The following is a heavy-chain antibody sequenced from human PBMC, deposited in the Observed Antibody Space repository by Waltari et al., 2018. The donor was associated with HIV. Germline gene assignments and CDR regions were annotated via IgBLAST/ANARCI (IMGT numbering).Heavy chain of an antibody. J-gene: IGHJ4*02. V-gene: IGHV3-30*02. Sequence: QVQLVESGGGVVQPGGSLRLSCAASGFTFSSYGVSWVCQAPGKGLEWVAFLRYYGSNKYYADSVKGRFTISRDNSKNTLYLQMNSLRAEDTAVYYCAKGTYGDFDIDYWGQGTLVTVSS. D-gene: IGHD4-17*01. CDR2: LRYYGSNK. CDR3: AKGTYGDFDIDY. CDR1: GFTFSSYG.